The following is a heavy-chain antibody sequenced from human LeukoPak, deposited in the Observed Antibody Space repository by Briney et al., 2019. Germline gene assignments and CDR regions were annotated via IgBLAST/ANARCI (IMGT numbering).Heavy chain of an antibody. J-gene: IGHJ4*02. D-gene: IGHD3-10*01. V-gene: IGHV3-30*18. CDR3: ANAEVERMVRGVINLRRFDY. Sequence: GGCLRLSCAASGFTFTRHGMQWVRLAPGRGREWVAVVSYDGSNKYYADSVKGRFTISRDNSKNTLYLQMNSLRAEDTAVYYCANAEVERMVRGVINLRRFDYWGQGTLVTVSS. CDR1: GFTFTRHG. CDR2: VSYDGSNK.